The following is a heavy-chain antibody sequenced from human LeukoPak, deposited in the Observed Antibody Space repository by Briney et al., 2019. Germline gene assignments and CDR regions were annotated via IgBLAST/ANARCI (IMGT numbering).Heavy chain of an antibody. D-gene: IGHD1-26*01. Sequence: GGTLRLSCAASGFTFSRYGMSWVRQAPGKGLEWVSAISGSGGSTYYADSVKGRFTISRDNSKNTLYLQMNSLRAEDTAVYYCAKVIVGATVSDYWGQGTLVTVSS. V-gene: IGHV3-23*01. CDR2: ISGSGGST. CDR3: AKVIVGATVSDY. CDR1: GFTFSRYG. J-gene: IGHJ4*02.